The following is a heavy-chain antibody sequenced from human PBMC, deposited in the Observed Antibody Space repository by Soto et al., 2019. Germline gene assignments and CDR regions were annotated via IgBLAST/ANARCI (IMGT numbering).Heavy chain of an antibody. CDR1: GGSISTYY. V-gene: IGHV4-59*01. D-gene: IGHD6-25*01. J-gene: IGHJ5*02. CDR3: ARDQLSSGLYVWFDP. CDR2: IYYDGST. Sequence: PSETLSLTCTVSGGSISTYYWSWIRQPPGKGLEWIGYIYYDGSTSYNPSLRSRVTISADTSKNQFSLILSSVTSADTAVYYCARDQLSSGLYVWFDPWGQGTLVTVS.